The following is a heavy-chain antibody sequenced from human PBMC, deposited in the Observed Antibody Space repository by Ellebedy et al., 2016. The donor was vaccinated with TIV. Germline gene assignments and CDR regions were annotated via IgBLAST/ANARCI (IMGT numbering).Heavy chain of an antibody. V-gene: IGHV4-59*01. CDR3: ARYARGSFDY. Sequence: MPSETLPLTCTVSGGSISSYYWSWIRQPQGKGLEWIGYTYYSGSTNYNPSLKSRVTISVDTSKLWFSLKLSSVTAADTALYYCARYARGSFDYWGQGTLVTVSS. J-gene: IGHJ4*02. CDR1: GGSISSYY. D-gene: IGHD3-16*01. CDR2: TYYSGST.